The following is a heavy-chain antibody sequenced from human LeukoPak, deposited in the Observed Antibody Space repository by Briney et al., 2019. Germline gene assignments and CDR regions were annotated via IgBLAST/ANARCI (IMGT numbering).Heavy chain of an antibody. J-gene: IGHJ6*03. Sequence: GGSLRLSCDASGFTFSTYPMHWVRQAPGKGLEWLTLISPDGNNKDFADSVKGRFTIARDNSNNTLYLQMTSLTSEDTAMYYCATGALLTGFLELIRPGNYFSNYMGAWGKGTTVIVSS. CDR3: ATGALLTGFLELIRPGNYFSNYMGA. CDR1: GFTFSTYP. CDR2: ISPDGNNK. V-gene: IGHV3-30*04. D-gene: IGHD3-3*01.